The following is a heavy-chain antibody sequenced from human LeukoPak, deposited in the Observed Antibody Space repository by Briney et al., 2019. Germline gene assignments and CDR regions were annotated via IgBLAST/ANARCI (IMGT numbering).Heavy chain of an antibody. D-gene: IGHD6-19*01. J-gene: IGHJ4*02. CDR1: GFTFDDYG. CDR2: INWNGGST. V-gene: IGHV3-20*04. CDR3: ARGVRIAVAGNIDY. Sequence: GSLRLSCAASGFTFDDYGMSWVRQAPGKGLEWVSGINWNGGSTGYADSVKGRFTISRDNSKNTLYLQMNSLRAEDTAVYYCARGVRIAVAGNIDYWGQGTLVTVSS.